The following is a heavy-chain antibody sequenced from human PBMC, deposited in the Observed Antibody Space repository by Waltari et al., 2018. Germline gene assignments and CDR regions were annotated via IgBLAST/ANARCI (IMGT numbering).Heavy chain of an antibody. CDR3: ARVPQPYQLLTYFYYYAVDV. J-gene: IGHJ6*02. CDR1: GGSISSGDYY. D-gene: IGHD2-2*01. V-gene: IGHV4-30-4*01. CDR2: IYDSGST. Sequence: QVQLQESGPGLVKPSQTLSLTCTVSGGSISSGDYYWSWIRQPPGKGLEWIGYIYDSGSTSYRRCLKSRVTIAVDTSKNQFSLRLSSVTAADTAVYYCARVPQPYQLLTYFYYYAVDVWGQGTTVTVSS.